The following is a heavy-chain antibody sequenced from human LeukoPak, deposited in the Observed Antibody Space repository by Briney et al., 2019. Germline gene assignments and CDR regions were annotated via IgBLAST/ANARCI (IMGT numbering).Heavy chain of an antibody. CDR2: IHYSGNT. V-gene: IGHV4-39*01. CDR3: ARIITENLRRFDY. Sequence: SETLSLTCTVFGGSISSSSYYWGWIRQPPGKGLEWIGSIHYSGNTYYNPSLKSRVTISVDTSKNQFSLKLSSVTAADTAVYYCARIITENLRRFDYWGQGTLVTVSS. D-gene: IGHD1-20*01. J-gene: IGHJ4*02. CDR1: GGSISSSSYY.